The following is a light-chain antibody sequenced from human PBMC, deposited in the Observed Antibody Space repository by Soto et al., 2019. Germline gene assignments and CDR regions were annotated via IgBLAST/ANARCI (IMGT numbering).Light chain of an antibody. V-gene: IGLV4-69*01. CDR2: LNSDGSH. J-gene: IGLJ1*01. Sequence: QSVLTQSPSASASLGASVKLTCTLSGGHSSYAIAWHQQQPEKGPRYLMKLNSDGSHSKGDGTPYRFAGSSSGAERYLIISSLQSQDDPDYSCQTWGTGTHVFGTGTKATVL. CDR3: QTWGTGTHV. CDR1: GGHSSYA.